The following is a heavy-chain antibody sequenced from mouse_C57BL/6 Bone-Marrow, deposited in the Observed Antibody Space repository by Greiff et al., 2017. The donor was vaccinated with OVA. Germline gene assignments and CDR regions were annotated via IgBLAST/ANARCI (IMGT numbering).Heavy chain of an antibody. Sequence: QVQLQQPGAELVKPGASVKLSCKASGYTFTSYWMHWVKQRPGQGLEWIGMIHPNSGSTNYNEKFKSKATLTVDKSSSTAYMQLSSLTSEDSAVYYCARYHYSNSWFAYWGQGTLVTVSA. J-gene: IGHJ3*01. D-gene: IGHD2-5*01. V-gene: IGHV1-64*01. CDR3: ARYHYSNSWFAY. CDR2: IHPNSGST. CDR1: GYTFTSYW.